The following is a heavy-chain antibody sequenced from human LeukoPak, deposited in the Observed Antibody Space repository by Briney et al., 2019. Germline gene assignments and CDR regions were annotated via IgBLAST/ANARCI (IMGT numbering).Heavy chain of an antibody. Sequence: GGSLRLSCAASGFTFSSYGMHWVRQAPGKGLEWVAFIRYDGSNKYYADSVKGRFTISRDNSKNTLYLQMNSLRAEDTAVYYCAKGRSAYCGGDCSSPADYWGQGTLVTVSS. CDR1: GFTFSSYG. CDR2: IRYDGSNK. CDR3: AKGRSAYCGGDCSSPADY. D-gene: IGHD2-21*01. J-gene: IGHJ4*02. V-gene: IGHV3-30*02.